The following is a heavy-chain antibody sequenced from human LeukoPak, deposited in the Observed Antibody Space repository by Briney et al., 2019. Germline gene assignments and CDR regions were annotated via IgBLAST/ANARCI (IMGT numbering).Heavy chain of an antibody. CDR2: ISSSSSYI. CDR1: GFTFSSYS. CDR3: AKGRGVKGYFDY. V-gene: IGHV3-21*01. J-gene: IGHJ4*02. Sequence: GGSLRLSCAASGFTFSSYSMNWVRQAPGKGLEWVSSISSSSSYIYYADSVKGRFTIYRDNAKNTLYLQMNSLRAEDTAVYYCAKGRGVKGYFDYWGQGTLVTVSS. D-gene: IGHD3-10*01.